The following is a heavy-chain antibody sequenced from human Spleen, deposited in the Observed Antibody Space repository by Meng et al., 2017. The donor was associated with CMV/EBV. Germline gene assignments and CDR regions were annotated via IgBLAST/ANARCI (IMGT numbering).Heavy chain of an antibody. CDR1: GYTFTAYS. V-gene: IGHV1-2*02. J-gene: IGHJ3*02. Sequence: ASVKVSCKASGYTFTAYSMHWVRQAPGQGLEWMGWINPKTGGTNYAQRFQGRVTMTRDTSSSTAYMEVRGLRSDDTAVYYCARVPIVEYSSGWNDAFDIWGQGAMVTVSS. CDR3: ARVPIVEYSSGWNDAFDI. D-gene: IGHD6-19*01. CDR2: INPKTGGT.